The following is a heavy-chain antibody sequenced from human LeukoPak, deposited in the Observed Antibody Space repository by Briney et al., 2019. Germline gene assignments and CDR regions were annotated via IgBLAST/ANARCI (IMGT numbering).Heavy chain of an antibody. CDR1: GGSISSGDYY. V-gene: IGHV4-30-4*08. CDR3: ARCPYDSSGYYPLNFDY. Sequence: PSQTLSLTCTVSGGSISSGDYYWSWIRQSPGKGLEWIGYICYSGSTYYNPSLKSRVTISVDTSKNQFSLKLSSVTAADTAVYYCARCPYDSSGYYPLNFDYWGQGTLVTVSS. J-gene: IGHJ4*02. CDR2: ICYSGST. D-gene: IGHD3-22*01.